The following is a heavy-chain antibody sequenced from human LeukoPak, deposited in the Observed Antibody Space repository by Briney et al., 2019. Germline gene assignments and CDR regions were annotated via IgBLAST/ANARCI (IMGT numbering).Heavy chain of an antibody. J-gene: IGHJ4*02. Sequence: PGGSLRLYCAASGFTFSSYGMHWVRQAPGKGLEWVTFIRYDGSNKYYADSVKGRFTISRDNSKNTLYLQMYSLRAEDTAVYYCAKVRVGPLDYWGQGTLVTVSS. CDR1: GFTFSSYG. V-gene: IGHV3-30*02. CDR2: IRYDGSNK. CDR3: AKVRVGPLDY.